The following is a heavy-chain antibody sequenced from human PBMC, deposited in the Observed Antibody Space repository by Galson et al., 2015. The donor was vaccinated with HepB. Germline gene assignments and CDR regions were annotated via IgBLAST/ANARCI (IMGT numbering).Heavy chain of an antibody. V-gene: IGHV1-69*13. CDR2: IIPIFGTA. D-gene: IGHD6-19*01. CDR3: ARVWVWGIAVAETGAFDI. CDR1: GGTFSSYA. J-gene: IGHJ3*02. Sequence: SVRVSCQASGGTFSSYAISWVRQAPGQGLEWMGWIIPIFGTANYAQKFQGRVTITADESTSTSYMELSSLRYEDTAVYYCARVWVWGIAVAETGAFDIWGQGTLVTVSS.